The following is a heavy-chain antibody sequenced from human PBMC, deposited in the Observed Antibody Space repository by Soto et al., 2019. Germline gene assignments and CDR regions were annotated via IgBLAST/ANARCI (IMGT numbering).Heavy chain of an antibody. CDR3: ATSYGSGYRAFDS. V-gene: IGHV1-69*02. Sequence: QVQLVQSGADVKKPGSSVRVSCKASGETFNFYSINWVRQAPGLGLQWMGRISPILSMTNYAPRFQGRVTMTADKSTSTAYVELSSLRSEDTAMYYCATSYGSGYRAFDSWGQGALVTVS. D-gene: IGHD3-10*01. CDR1: GETFNFYS. CDR2: ISPILSMT. J-gene: IGHJ4*02.